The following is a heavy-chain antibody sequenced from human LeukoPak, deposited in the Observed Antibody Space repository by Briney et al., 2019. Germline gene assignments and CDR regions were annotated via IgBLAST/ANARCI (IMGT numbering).Heavy chain of an antibody. D-gene: IGHD3-16*01. CDR1: GYFFTNIW. J-gene: IGHJ5*02. Sequence: GGSLQISCKGSGYFFTNIWIVCVRQLPGKGLEWMGIIYPGDSDNNYSPSFQSQVTISANKSISTTYLQWTSMKASDTAIYFCARRAELGMRYFHPWGQGALDTVSS. CDR2: IYPGDSDN. CDR3: ARRAELGMRYFHP. V-gene: IGHV5-51*01.